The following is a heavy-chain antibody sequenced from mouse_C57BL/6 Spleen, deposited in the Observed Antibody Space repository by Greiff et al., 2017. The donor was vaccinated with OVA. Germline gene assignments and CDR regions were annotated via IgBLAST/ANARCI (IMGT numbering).Heavy chain of an antibody. J-gene: IGHJ4*01. CDR3: AKIGDGYRYYAMDY. D-gene: IGHD2-3*01. CDR1: GFSLTSYG. Sequence: VKLQESGPGLVQPSQSLSITCTVSGFSLTSYGVHWVRQSPGKGLEWLGVIWRGGSTDYNAAFMSRLSITKDNSKSQVFFKMNSLQADDTAIYYCAKIGDGYRYYAMDYWGQGTSVTVSS. V-gene: IGHV2-5*01. CDR2: IWRGGST.